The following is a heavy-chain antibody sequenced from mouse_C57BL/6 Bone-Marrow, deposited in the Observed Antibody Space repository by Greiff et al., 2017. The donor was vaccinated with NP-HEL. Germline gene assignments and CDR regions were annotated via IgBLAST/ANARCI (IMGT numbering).Heavy chain of an antibody. CDR1: GFTFSSYG. D-gene: IGHD4-1*01. V-gene: IGHV5-6*01. CDR2: ISSGGSYT. J-gene: IGHJ2*01. CDR3: ARHGTGTYFDY. Sequence: DVQLQESGGDLVKPGGSLKLSCAASGFTFSSYGMSWVRQTPDKRLEWVATISSGGSYTYYPDSVKGRFTISRDNAKNTLYLQMSSLKSEDTAMYYCARHGTGTYFDYWGQGTTLTVSS.